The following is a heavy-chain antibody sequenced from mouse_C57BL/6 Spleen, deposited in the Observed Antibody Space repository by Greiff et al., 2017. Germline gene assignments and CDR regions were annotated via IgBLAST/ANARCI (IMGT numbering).Heavy chain of an antibody. CDR2: IYPGSGNT. V-gene: IGHV1-76*01. D-gene: IGHD4-1*01. CDR3: ARSDWDVMVAY. J-gene: IGHJ3*01. CDR1: GYTFTDYY. Sequence: VHLVESGVELVRPGASVKLSCKASGYTFTDYYINWVKQRPGQILEWIARIYPGSGNTYYNGKFKGKATLTAEKSSSTAYMQLSSLTSEDSAVYFCARSDWDVMVAYWGQGTLVTVSA.